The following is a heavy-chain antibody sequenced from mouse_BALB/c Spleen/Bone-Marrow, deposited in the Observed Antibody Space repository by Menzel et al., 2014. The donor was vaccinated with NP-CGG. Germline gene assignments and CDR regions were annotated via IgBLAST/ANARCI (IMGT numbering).Heavy chain of an antibody. CDR2: IYPGDGNT. CDR1: GYAFSDYC. Sequence: QVQLQQSGAELVRPGSSVKISCKASGYAFSDYCMHWVKQRPGQGLEWIGQIYPGDGNTNYNEKFKGKATVTADKSSSTAYMQLNSLTSEDSAIYFCASTGYYYGSSCFDYWGQGTTVTVSA. CDR3: ASTGYYYGSSCFDY. V-gene: IGHV1-80*01. D-gene: IGHD1-1*01. J-gene: IGHJ3*01.